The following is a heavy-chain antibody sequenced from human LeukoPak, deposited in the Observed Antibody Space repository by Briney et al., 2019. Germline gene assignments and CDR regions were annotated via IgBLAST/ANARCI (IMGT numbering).Heavy chain of an antibody. CDR2: ISSNGGST. Sequence: PGGSLRLSCAASGFTFSSYAMRWVRQAPGKGLEYVSAISSNGGSTYYAISVKGRFTISRDNSKNTLYLQMGSLRAEDMAVYYCARGGIVGATDDAFDIWGQGTMVTVSS. CDR3: ARGGIVGATDDAFDI. CDR1: GFTFSSYA. J-gene: IGHJ3*02. V-gene: IGHV3-64*01. D-gene: IGHD1-26*01.